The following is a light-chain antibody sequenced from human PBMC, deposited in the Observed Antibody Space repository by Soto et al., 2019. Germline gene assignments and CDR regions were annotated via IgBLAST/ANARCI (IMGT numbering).Light chain of an antibody. Sequence: ELVLTQSPGTLSLSPGERATLSCKASQSVSSSYLAWYQQKPGQAPRLLIYGASSRATGIPDRFSGSGSGTDFTLTIGRLEPEDFAVYYCKQYGSSRTFGQGTKVDIK. CDR1: QSVSSSY. J-gene: IGKJ1*01. CDR3: KQYGSSRT. V-gene: IGKV3-20*01. CDR2: GAS.